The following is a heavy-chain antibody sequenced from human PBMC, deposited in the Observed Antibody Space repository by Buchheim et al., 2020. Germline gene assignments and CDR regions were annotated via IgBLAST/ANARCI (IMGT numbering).Heavy chain of an antibody. CDR1: GFTFSTYS. Sequence: EVQLVESGGGLVKPGGSLRLSCTDSGFTFSTYSMTWFRQAPGKGLEWVSSIGSSSGYMFYADSVKGRFTISRDNAKNSLYLQMNSLRAEDTAVYFCARVITQSSTWDAYWGQGTL. CDR2: IGSSSGYM. V-gene: IGHV3-21*01. CDR3: ARVITQSSTWDAY. J-gene: IGHJ4*02. D-gene: IGHD6-13*01.